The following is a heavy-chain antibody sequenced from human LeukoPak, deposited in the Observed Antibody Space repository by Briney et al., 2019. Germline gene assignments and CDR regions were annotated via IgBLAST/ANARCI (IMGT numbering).Heavy chain of an antibody. CDR1: GFTFSSYE. J-gene: IGHJ6*02. CDR2: ISSSGSTI. CDR3: ARVSYYYDSSGYSGYCYYYDMDV. V-gene: IGHV3-48*03. D-gene: IGHD3-22*01. Sequence: GGSLRLSCAASGFTFSSYEMNWVRQAPGKGLEWVSYISSSGSTIYYADSVKGRFTISRDNAKNSLYLQMNSLRAEDTAVYYCARVSYYYDSSGYSGYCYYYDMDVWGQGTTVTVSS.